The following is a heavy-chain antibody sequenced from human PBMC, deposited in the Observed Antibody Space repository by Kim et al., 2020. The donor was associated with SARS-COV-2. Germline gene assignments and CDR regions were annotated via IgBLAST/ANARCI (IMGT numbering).Heavy chain of an antibody. V-gene: IGHV3-30*18. J-gene: IGHJ4*02. D-gene: IGHD3-10*01. CDR1: GFTFSSYG. CDR3: AKGSWGYGSGSYFDY. CDR2: ISYDGSNK. Sequence: GGSLRLSCAASGFTFSSYGMHWVRQAPGKGLEWVAVISYDGSNKYYADSVKGRFTISRDNSKNTLYLQMNSLRAEDTAVYYCAKGSWGYGSGSYFDYWGQGTLVTVSS.